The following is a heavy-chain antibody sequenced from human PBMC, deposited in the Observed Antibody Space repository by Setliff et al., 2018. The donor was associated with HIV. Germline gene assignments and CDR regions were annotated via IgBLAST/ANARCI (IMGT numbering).Heavy chain of an antibody. J-gene: IGHJ4*02. CDR3: AHSRMGVSGWPVFDS. D-gene: IGHD3-16*01. CDR1: GFSLSTGGVG. V-gene: IGHV2-5*02. CDR2: IYWDDDK. Sequence: SGPTLVNPTQTLTLTCTFSGFSLSTGGVGLGWLRQPPGKAPECLGIIYWDDDKRYTPSLQDRLTITKDTFRHQVVLTMTNMAPVDTGTYYCAHSRMGVSGWPVFDSWGQGTLVTVSS.